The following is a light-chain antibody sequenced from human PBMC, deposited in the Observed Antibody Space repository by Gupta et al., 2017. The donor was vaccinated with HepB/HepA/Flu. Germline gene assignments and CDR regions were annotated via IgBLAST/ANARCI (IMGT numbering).Light chain of an antibody. CDR1: QSVSSY. Sequence: EIVLPQSPATLSLSPGERATLSCGASQSVSSYLAWYQQKPGQAPRLLIYEASNRATGIPARFSGSGSGTDFTLTISSLEPEDFAVYYCQQRSNWPLTFGGGTKVEIK. CDR3: QQRSNWPLT. J-gene: IGKJ4*01. V-gene: IGKV3-11*01. CDR2: EAS.